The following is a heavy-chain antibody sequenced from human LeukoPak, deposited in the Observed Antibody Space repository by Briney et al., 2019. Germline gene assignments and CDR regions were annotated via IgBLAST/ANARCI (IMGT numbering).Heavy chain of an antibody. CDR3: ASEDYGSGSYFYY. V-gene: IGHV1-69*04. J-gene: IGHJ4*02. CDR1: GGTFSSYA. Sequence: GASVKVSCKASGGTFSSYAISWVRQAPGQGLEWMGRITPILGIANYAQKFQGRVTITADKSTSTAYMELSSLRSEDTAVYYCASEDYGSGSYFYYWGQGTLVTVSS. D-gene: IGHD3-10*01. CDR2: ITPILGIA.